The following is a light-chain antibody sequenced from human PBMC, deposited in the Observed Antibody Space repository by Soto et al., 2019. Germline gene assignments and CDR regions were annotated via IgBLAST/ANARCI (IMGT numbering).Light chain of an antibody. CDR2: LVS. Sequence: EIVMTQSPLSLPATPGEPASISCRSSQSLLNSNGYTYLDWYLQKTGQSPQFLIYLVSNRSSVVPDRFSGSGSGTDFTLKISRVEAEDVGVYFCLQAAQTPYTFGQGTKLEIK. CDR3: LQAAQTPYT. V-gene: IGKV2-28*01. CDR1: QSLLNSNGYTY. J-gene: IGKJ2*01.